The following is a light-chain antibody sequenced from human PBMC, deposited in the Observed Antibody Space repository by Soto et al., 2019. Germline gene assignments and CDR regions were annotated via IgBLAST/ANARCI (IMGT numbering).Light chain of an antibody. CDR3: ALCDDTLRGL. CDR2: AND. Sequence: QSVLTQPPSVSGTPGQRVTISCSGSRSNIGGNAVTWYQQVPGTAPKLLIYANDQRPSGISDRFSGSKSSTSASLAISGRQSEDEADYYCALCDDTLRGLFGGGTKLTVL. J-gene: IGLJ2*01. V-gene: IGLV1-44*01. CDR1: RSNIGGNA.